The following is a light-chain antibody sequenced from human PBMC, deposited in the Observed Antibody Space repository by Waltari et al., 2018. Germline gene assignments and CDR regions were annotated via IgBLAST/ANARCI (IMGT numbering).Light chain of an antibody. CDR2: ATS. J-gene: IGKJ1*01. CDR3: QQSYTSPWT. CDR1: QSISTY. Sequence: DIQMTQSPSSLSASVGDRVTIPCRASQSISTYLNWYQQIPGKAPKLLIYATSNLQSGVPSRFSGSGSGTHFTLTISSLQPEDFSIYYCQQSYTSPWTFGQGTRVEIK. V-gene: IGKV1-39*01.